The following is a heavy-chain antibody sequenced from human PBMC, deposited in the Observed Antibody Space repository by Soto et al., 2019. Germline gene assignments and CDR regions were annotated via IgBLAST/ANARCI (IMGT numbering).Heavy chain of an antibody. D-gene: IGHD1-26*01. CDR2: INGRGNYI. CDR1: VFTFSTYT. CDR3: VREDGKVGTNSAFDY. Sequence: PWWSLRLSCSSSVFTFSTYTMNWVRQAPGKGLEWVSSINGRGNYIYYAESVKGRFTISRDNAKNSLYLQTDRLRAEDTALYYCVREDGKVGTNSAFDYWGLGALVTVSS. V-gene: IGHV3-21*01. J-gene: IGHJ4*02.